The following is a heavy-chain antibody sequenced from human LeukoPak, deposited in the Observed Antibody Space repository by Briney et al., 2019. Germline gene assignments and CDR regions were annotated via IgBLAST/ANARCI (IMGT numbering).Heavy chain of an antibody. CDR3: ARGDFWSGFRD. V-gene: IGHV4-59*12. J-gene: IGHJ4*02. Sequence: PSETLSLTCTVSGGSISSYYWSWIRQPPGKGLEWIGYIYYSGSTNYNPSLKSRVTISVDTSKNQYSLKLISVTPADTAVYFCARGDFWSGFRDWGQGTLVTVSS. CDR2: IYYSGST. D-gene: IGHD3-3*01. CDR1: GGSISSYY.